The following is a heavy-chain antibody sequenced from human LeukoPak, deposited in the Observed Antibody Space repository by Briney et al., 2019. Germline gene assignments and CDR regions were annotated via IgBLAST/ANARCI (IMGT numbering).Heavy chain of an antibody. CDR2: IRSSSSTI. CDR3: ARIGAGSSRDY. J-gene: IGHJ4*02. CDR1: GVTFSSYS. Sequence: GGSLRLSCAASGVTFSSYSMNWVSQAPGKGLEWVSYIRSSSSTIYHADSVKGRFTISRDNAKNSLYLQMNSLRAEDTAVYYCARIGAGSSRDYWGQGTLVTVSS. D-gene: IGHD6-13*01. V-gene: IGHV3-48*04.